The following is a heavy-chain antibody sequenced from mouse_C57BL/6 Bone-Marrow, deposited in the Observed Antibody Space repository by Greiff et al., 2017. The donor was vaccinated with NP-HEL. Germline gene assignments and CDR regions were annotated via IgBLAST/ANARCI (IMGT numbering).Heavy chain of an antibody. CDR2: ISGGGGNT. CDR1: GFTFSSYT. CDR3: ARQASTVVPFAY. Sequence: EVKVVEPGGGLVKPGGSLKLSCAASGFTFSSYTMSWVRQTPEQRLEWVATISGGGGNTYYPHSVKGRFTFSRDTAKNTLYLQMSSLRSEETAVDYCARQASTVVPFAYWGQGTLVTVSA. V-gene: IGHV5-9*04. D-gene: IGHD1-1*01. J-gene: IGHJ3*01.